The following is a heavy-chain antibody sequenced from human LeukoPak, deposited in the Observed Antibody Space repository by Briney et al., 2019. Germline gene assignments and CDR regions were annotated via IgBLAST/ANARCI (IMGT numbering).Heavy chain of an antibody. Sequence: ASVKLSCKASGYTFTDYYMYWVRHAPGQGLEWMGWINPNSGGTNYAQRFQGRVTMTRETSINTAYMELSRLRSDDTAVYYCARVPITVADPKEPPFYFDYWGQGTLVTVSS. D-gene: IGHD6-19*01. J-gene: IGHJ4*02. CDR2: INPNSGGT. CDR1: GYTFTDYY. V-gene: IGHV1-2*02. CDR3: ARVPITVADPKEPPFYFDY.